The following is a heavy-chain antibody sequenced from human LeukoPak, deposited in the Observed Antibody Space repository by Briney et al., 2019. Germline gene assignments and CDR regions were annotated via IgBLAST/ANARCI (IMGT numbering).Heavy chain of an antibody. D-gene: IGHD1-26*01. CDR1: GGSISSGGYY. J-gene: IGHJ4*02. V-gene: IGHV4-31*03. CDR3: ARDDGGSYYFDY. Sequence: SQTLSLTCTVSGGSISSGGYYWSWIRQHPGKGLEWIGYIYYSGSTYYNPSLKSRVTISVDTSKNQFSLKLSSVTAADTAVYYCARDDGGSYYFDYWGQGTLVTVSS. CDR2: IYYSGST.